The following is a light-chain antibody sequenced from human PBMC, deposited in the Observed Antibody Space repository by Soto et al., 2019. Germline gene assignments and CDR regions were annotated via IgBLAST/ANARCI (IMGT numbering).Light chain of an antibody. CDR2: DAS. CDR3: QQRSNWPWT. Sequence: ECGSRRSPATLSLSPGERATLSCRASQSVSSYLAWYQQKPGQAPRLLIYDASNRATGIPARFSGSGSGTDFTLTISSLEPEDFAVYYCQQRSNWPWTFGQGTKV. CDR1: QSVSSY. J-gene: IGKJ1*01. V-gene: IGKV3-11*01.